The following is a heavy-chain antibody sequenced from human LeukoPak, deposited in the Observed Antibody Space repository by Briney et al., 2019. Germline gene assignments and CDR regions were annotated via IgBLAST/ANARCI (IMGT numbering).Heavy chain of an antibody. CDR3: ARRLRTTVTTRAFDI. CDR1: GYSFTSYW. D-gene: IGHD4-11*01. J-gene: IGHJ3*02. CDR2: IYPGDSDT. Sequence: PGGSLRLSCKGSGYSFTSYWIGWVRQMPGKGLAWMGIIYPGDSDTRYSPSFQGQVTISADKSISTAYLQWSSLKASDTAMYYCARRLRTTVTTRAFDIWGQGTMVTVSS. V-gene: IGHV5-51*01.